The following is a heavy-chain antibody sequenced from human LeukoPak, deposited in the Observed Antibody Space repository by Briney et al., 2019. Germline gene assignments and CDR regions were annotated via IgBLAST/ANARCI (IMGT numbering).Heavy chain of an antibody. CDR2: INPNSGGT. J-gene: IGHJ5*02. CDR3: ATYDQWLPHGFDP. V-gene: IGHV1-2*02. CDR1: GYTLTGYY. D-gene: IGHD6-19*01. Sequence: ASVKVSCKTSGYTLTGYYMHWVRQAPGQGLEXXXWINPNSGGTNYAQKFQGRVTMTRDTSISTAYMELSRLRSDDTAVYYCATYDQWLPHGFDPWGQGTLVTVSS.